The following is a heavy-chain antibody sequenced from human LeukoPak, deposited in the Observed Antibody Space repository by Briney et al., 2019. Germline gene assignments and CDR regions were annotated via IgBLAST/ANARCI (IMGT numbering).Heavy chain of an antibody. V-gene: IGHV3-74*01. Sequence: GGSLRLSCAASGFTFSNYWMHWVRQAPGKGLVWVSRIDSDGSSTSCADSVKGRFTISRDNAKNMLYLLMNSLRDEDTAVYYCARDGGYCTNGVCFFDYWGQGTLVTVSS. J-gene: IGHJ4*02. D-gene: IGHD2-8*01. CDR3: ARDGGYCTNGVCFFDY. CDR1: GFTFSNYW. CDR2: IDSDGSST.